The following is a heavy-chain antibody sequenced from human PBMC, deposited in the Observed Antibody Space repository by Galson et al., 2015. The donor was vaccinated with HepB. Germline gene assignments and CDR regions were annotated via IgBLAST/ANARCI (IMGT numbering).Heavy chain of an antibody. Sequence: SLRLSCAASGFTFSSYAMHWVRQAPGKGLEWVAVISYDGSNKYYADSVKGRFTISRDNSKNTLYLQMNSLRAEDTAVYYCARDCSGSYWYFDLWGRGTLVTVSS. CDR1: GFTFSSYA. CDR2: ISYDGSNK. D-gene: IGHD1-26*01. CDR3: ARDCSGSYWYFDL. J-gene: IGHJ2*01. V-gene: IGHV3-30-3*01.